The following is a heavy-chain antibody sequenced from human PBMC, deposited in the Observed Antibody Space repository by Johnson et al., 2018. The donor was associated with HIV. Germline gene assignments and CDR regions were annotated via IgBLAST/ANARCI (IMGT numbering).Heavy chain of an antibody. CDR2: MTNDGST. V-gene: IGHV3-74*02. J-gene: IGHJ3*02. Sequence: EVQLVESGGGLVQPGGSLRLSCAASGFTFSSYWMHWVRQAPGKGLVWVSRMTNDGSTSYADSVKGRFTISRANAKNTLSLQMNSLRVEDTAMYYCVRGQSPLYDAFDIWGHGTMVTVSS. CDR1: GFTFSSYW. CDR3: VRGQSPLYDAFDI.